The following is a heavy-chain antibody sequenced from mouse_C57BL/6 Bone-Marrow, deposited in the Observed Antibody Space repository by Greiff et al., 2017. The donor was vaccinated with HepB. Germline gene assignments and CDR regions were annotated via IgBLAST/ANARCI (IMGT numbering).Heavy chain of an antibody. J-gene: IGHJ1*03. CDR2: IYPGDGDN. CDR1: GYAFSSSW. V-gene: IGHV1-82*01. D-gene: IGHD2-3*01. CDR3: AREGGWLLPWYFDV. Sequence: VKLMESGPELVKPGASVKISCKASGYAFSSSWMNWVKQRPGKGLEWIGRIYPGDGDNNYNGKFKGKATLTADKSSSTAYMQLSSLTSEDSAVSFCAREGGWLLPWYFDVWGTGTTVTVSS.